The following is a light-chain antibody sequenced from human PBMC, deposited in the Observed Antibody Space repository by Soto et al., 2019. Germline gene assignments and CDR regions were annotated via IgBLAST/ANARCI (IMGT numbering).Light chain of an antibody. V-gene: IGKV1-5*01. CDR1: QSVSDW. J-gene: IGKJ1*01. CDR3: QQYNSYPWT. Sequence: DIQMTQSPSTLSASVGDRVSIDCRASQSVSDWLAWYQHRPGKAPKVLIYGASSLESGVPSRFSGSGSGTDFTLTISSLQPADFATYYCQQYNSYPWTFGQGTKVEIK. CDR2: GAS.